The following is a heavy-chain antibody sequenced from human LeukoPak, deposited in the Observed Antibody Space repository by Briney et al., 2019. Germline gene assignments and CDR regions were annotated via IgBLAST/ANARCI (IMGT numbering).Heavy chain of an antibody. CDR1: GYTFTGYY. CDR3: ARDGDTYGYYYYGLDV. V-gene: IGHV1-2*02. D-gene: IGHD5-18*01. J-gene: IGHJ6*02. Sequence: ASVKVSCKASGYTFTGYYMHRVRQAPGQGLEWMGWINPNSGGTKYAQTFKGRVTMTRDTSISTAYMELSSLRSDDTAVYYCARDGDTYGYYYYGLDVWGQGTTVTVSS. CDR2: INPNSGGT.